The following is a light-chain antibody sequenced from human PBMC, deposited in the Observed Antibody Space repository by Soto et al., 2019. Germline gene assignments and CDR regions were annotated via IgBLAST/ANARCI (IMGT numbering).Light chain of an antibody. J-gene: IGKJ4*01. CDR3: QQFYTTPLT. V-gene: IGKV4-1*01. CDR1: QSVLYSSNNKSY. CDR2: WAS. Sequence: DIVMTQSPDSLPVSLGERATINCKSSQSVLYSSNNKSYLAWYQQKPGQSPKLLIYWASTRESGVPDRFSGSGSGTDFTLTISSLQAEDVAVYYCQQFYTTPLTFGGGTKVEIK.